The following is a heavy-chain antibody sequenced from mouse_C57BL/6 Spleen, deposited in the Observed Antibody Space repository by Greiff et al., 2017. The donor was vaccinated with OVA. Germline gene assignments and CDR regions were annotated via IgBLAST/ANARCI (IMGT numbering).Heavy chain of an antibody. CDR1: GYTFTSYW. J-gene: IGHJ1*03. V-gene: IGHV1-52*01. CDR2: IDPSDSET. D-gene: IGHD2-4*01. CDR3: ARQIYYDYDGWYCDV. Sequence: QVQLQQPGAELVRPGSSVKLSCKASGYTFTSYWMHWVKQRPIQGLEWIGNIDPSDSETHYNQKFKDKATLTVDTSSSTAYMQLSSLTSEDSAVYYCARQIYYDYDGWYCDVGGTGTTVTVSS.